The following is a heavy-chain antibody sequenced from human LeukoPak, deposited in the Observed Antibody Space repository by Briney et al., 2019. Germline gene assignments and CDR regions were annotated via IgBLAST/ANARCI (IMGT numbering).Heavy chain of an antibody. CDR1: GGSISSYY. Sequence: SETPSLTCTVSGGSISSYYWSWIRQPAGKGLEWIGRIYSSGSTNYNPSLKRRVTISVDTSKNQSSLKLSSVTAANTAVYYCARSPYCSSTSCYSRTDAFDIWGQGTMVTVSS. CDR2: IYSSGST. D-gene: IGHD2-2*02. CDR3: ARSPYCSSTSCYSRTDAFDI. J-gene: IGHJ3*02. V-gene: IGHV4-4*07.